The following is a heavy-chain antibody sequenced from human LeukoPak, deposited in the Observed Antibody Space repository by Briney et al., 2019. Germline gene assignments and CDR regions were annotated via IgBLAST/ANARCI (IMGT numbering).Heavy chain of an antibody. J-gene: IGHJ4*02. CDR3: VRISMGYYDY. CDR1: GFSFRTYA. V-gene: IGHV3-64D*06. Sequence: GGSLRLSCSASGFSFRTYAIHWVRQAPGKRLEYVSAISSNGDNTYYGDSVKGRFTISRDNSKNTLYLQMSSLRAEDTAVYYCVRISMGYYDYWGQGTLVTVPS. D-gene: IGHD2/OR15-2a*01. CDR2: ISSNGDNT.